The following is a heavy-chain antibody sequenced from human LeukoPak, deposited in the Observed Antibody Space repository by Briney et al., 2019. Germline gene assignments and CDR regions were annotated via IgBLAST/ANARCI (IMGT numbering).Heavy chain of an antibody. Sequence: GGSLRLSCAASGFTFDDYAMRWVRQAPGKGLEWVSGISWNSGSIGYADSVKGRFTISRDNAKNSLYLQMNSLRAEDTALYYCAKDVAADYYDSSGYLDYWGQGALVTVSS. CDR1: GFTFDDYA. CDR2: ISWNSGSI. D-gene: IGHD3-22*01. CDR3: AKDVAADYYDSSGYLDY. V-gene: IGHV3-9*01. J-gene: IGHJ4*02.